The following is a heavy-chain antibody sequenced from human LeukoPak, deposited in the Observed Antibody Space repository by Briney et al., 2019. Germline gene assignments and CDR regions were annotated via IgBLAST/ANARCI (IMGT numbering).Heavy chain of an antibody. Sequence: QSGRSLRLSCAASGFTFSSYAMHWVRQAPGKGLEWVAVISYDGSNKYYADSVKGRFTISRDNSKNTLYLQMNSLRAEDTAVYYCAKALVPPSFYDSSAYFQHWGQGTLVTVSS. CDR3: AKALVPPSFYDSSAYFQH. CDR2: ISYDGSNK. CDR1: GFTFSSYA. D-gene: IGHD3-22*01. V-gene: IGHV3-30-3*01. J-gene: IGHJ1*01.